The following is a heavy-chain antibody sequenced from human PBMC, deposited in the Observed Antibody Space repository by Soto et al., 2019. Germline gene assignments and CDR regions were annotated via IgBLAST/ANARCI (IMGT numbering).Heavy chain of an antibody. V-gene: IGHV3-23*01. CDR2: ISGSGGST. CDR1: GFTFSSYA. CDR3: AKVGQMIVVVIHYFDY. Sequence: VGSRRLSCAASGFTFSSYAMSWVRQAPGKGLEWVSAISGSGGSTYYADSVKGRFTISRDNSKNTLYLQMNSLRAEDTAVYYCAKVGQMIVVVIHYFDYWGQGTLVTVSS. J-gene: IGHJ4*02. D-gene: IGHD3-22*01.